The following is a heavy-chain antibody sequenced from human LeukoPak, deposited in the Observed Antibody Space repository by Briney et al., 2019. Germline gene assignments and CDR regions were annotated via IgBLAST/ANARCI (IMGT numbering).Heavy chain of an antibody. CDR2: ISYDGSNK. CDR3: ARAPERDYGDINAFDI. J-gene: IGHJ3*02. V-gene: IGHV3-30-3*01. Sequence: GGSLRLSCAASGFTFSSYAMHWVRQAPGKGLEWVAVISYDGSNKYYADSVKGQFTISRDNSKNTLYLQMNSLRAEDTAVYYCARAPERDYGDINAFDIWGQGTMVTVSS. CDR1: GFTFSSYA. D-gene: IGHD4-17*01.